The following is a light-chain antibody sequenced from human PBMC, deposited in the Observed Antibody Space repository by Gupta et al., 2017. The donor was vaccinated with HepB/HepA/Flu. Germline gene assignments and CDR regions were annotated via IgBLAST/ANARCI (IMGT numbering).Light chain of an antibody. CDR3: QQSYSTSV. J-gene: IGKJ2*01. V-gene: IGKV1-39*01. CDR1: QSISSY. CDR2: AAS. Sequence: DIQMTQSPSSLSASVGDRVTITCRASQSISSYLNWYQQKPGKAPKLLIYAASRVKRGVPSRFSGSGDEKDFTLTSSRRQHEDCANYYGQQSYSTSVFGQGTKVDIK.